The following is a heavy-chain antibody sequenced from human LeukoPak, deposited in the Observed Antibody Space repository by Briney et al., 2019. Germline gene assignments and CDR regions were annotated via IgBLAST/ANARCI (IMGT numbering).Heavy chain of an antibody. Sequence: GGSLRLSCAASRFTFSNAWMSWVRQAPGKGLEWVGRIKSKTDGGTTDYAAPVKGRFTISRDDSKNTLYLQMNSLKTEDTAVYYCTTCPVVVAATGDDYWGQGTLVTVSS. D-gene: IGHD2-15*01. J-gene: IGHJ4*02. CDR1: RFTFSNAW. CDR3: TTCPVVVAATGDDY. CDR2: IKSKTDGGTT. V-gene: IGHV3-15*01.